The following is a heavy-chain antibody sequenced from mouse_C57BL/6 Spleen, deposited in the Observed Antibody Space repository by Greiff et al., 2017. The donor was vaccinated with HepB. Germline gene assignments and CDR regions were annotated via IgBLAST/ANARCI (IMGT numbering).Heavy chain of an antibody. CDR1: GYAFSSYW. CDR2: IYPGDGDT. Sequence: VQLQQSGAELVKPGASVKISCKASGYAFSSYWMNWVKQRPGKGLEWIGQIYPGDGDTNYNGKFKGKATLTADKSSSTAYMQLSSLTSEDSSFYFCARSYYGGSFWYFDVWGTRTTVTVSS. CDR3: ARSYYGGSFWYFDV. D-gene: IGHD1-1*01. J-gene: IGHJ1*03. V-gene: IGHV1-80*01.